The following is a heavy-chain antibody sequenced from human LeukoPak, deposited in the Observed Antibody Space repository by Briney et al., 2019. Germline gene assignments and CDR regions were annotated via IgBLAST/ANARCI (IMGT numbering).Heavy chain of an antibody. J-gene: IGHJ4*02. V-gene: IGHV3-7*04. CDR2: IHPEGNEK. D-gene: IGHD1-1*01. Sequence: GGSLRLXCAVSGFTFSNFWMSWVRQAPGRGLEWVANIHPEGNEKYHVESVKGRFTISRDNAKNLLFLQMNGLRVEDTAVYYCARGDDFSGDHWGQGTLVTVSP. CDR3: ARGDDFSGDH. CDR1: GFTFSNFW.